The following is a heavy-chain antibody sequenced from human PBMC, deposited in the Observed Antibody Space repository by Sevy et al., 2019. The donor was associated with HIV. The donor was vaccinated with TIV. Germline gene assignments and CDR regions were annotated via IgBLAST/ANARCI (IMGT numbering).Heavy chain of an antibody. CDR1: GGTFSSYA. V-gene: IGHV1-69*13. CDR2: IIPIFGTA. J-gene: IGHJ4*02. CDR3: ASGGDCSGGSCYDDLDY. Sequence: ASVKVSCKASGGTFSSYAISWVRQAPGQGLEWMGGIIPIFGTANYAQKFQGRVTITADESTRTAYMELSSLGTEDTAVYYCASGGDCSGGSCYDDLDYWGQGTLVTVSS. D-gene: IGHD2-15*01.